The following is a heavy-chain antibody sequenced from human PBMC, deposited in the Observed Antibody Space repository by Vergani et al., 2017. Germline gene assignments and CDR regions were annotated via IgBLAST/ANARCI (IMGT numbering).Heavy chain of an antibody. CDR2: IIPIFGTA. CDR3: ARAYDILTGSDHDAFDI. Sequence: QVQLVQSGAEVKKPGSSVKVSCKASGGTFSSYAISWVRQAPGQGLEWMGRIIPIFGTANYAQKFQGRVTITADESTSTAYMGLSSLRSEDTAVHYCARAYDILTGSDHDAFDIWGQGTMVTVSS. CDR1: GGTFSSYA. D-gene: IGHD3-9*01. V-gene: IGHV1-69*13. J-gene: IGHJ3*02.